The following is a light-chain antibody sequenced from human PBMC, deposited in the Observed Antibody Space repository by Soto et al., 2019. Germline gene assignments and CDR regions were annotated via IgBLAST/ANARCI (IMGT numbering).Light chain of an antibody. CDR3: LLHNSYPQT. Sequence: DLQMAQSPPSLCASVGDRGTISCRASQGIINDLGCYQQKPEKAPKRLSYAASSLQSRVPSRFSGSGSATEFTLTICSLQPEHFATYYWLLHNSYPQTFGGGTKVDIK. CDR1: QGIIND. CDR2: AAS. J-gene: IGKJ4*02. V-gene: IGKV1-17*01.